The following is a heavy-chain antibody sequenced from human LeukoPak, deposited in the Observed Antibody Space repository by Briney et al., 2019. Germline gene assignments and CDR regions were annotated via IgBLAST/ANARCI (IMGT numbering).Heavy chain of an antibody. D-gene: IGHD6-13*01. CDR3: ARESIAAAGIDY. CDR1: GGSISSYY. CDR2: IYYSGST. J-gene: IGHJ4*02. Sequence: SETLSLTCTVSGGSISSYYWSWIRQPPGKGLEWIGYIYYSGSTNYNPSLKSRVTISVDTSKNQFSLKLSSVTAADTAVYYCARESIAAAGIDYWGQGILVTVSS. V-gene: IGHV4-59*01.